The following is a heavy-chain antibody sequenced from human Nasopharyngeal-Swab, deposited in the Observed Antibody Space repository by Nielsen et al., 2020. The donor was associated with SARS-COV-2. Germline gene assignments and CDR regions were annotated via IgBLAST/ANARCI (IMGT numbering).Heavy chain of an antibody. CDR1: GGSISSSSYY. J-gene: IGHJ4*02. D-gene: IGHD3-10*01. V-gene: IGHV4-39*02. CDR3: ARDGAGWFGELLSL. CDR2: IYYSGST. Sequence: SETLSLTCTVSGGSISSSSYYWGWIRQPPGKGLEWIGSIYYSGSTYYNPSLKSRVTISVDTSKNQFSLKLSSVTAADTAVYYCARDGAGWFGELLSLWGQGTLVTVSS.